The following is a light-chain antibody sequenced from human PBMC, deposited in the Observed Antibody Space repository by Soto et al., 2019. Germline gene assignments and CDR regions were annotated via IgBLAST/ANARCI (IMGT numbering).Light chain of an antibody. J-gene: IGKJ1*01. V-gene: IGKV3-15*01. CDR3: QQYNNWPPWT. CDR1: QSVSNN. CDR2: GAS. Sequence: EIVMTQSPATLSVSPGERATLSCRASQSVSNNLAWYQQKPGQAPRLLIFGASTRATGIPVRFSGSVSGTEFTLTITSLQSEDFAVYYCQQYNNWPPWTFGQGTKVEIK.